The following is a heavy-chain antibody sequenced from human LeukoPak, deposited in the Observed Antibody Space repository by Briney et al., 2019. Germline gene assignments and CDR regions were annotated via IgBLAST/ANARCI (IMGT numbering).Heavy chain of an antibody. CDR3: ARGIAAADPRYYFDY. CDR2: INHSGST. Sequence: SETLSLTCTVSGGSISGYYWSWIRQPPGKGLEWTGEINHSGSTNYNPSLKSRVTISVDTSKNQFSLKLSSVTAADTAVYYCARGIAAADPRYYFDYWGQGTLVAVSS. CDR1: GGSISGYY. V-gene: IGHV4-34*01. D-gene: IGHD6-13*01. J-gene: IGHJ4*02.